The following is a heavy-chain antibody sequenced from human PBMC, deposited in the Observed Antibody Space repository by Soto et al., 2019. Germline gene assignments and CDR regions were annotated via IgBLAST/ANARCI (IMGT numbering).Heavy chain of an antibody. CDR3: AKYARPWYSSSWYVDY. CDR1: GFTFSSYA. V-gene: IGHV3-23*01. J-gene: IGHJ4*02. Sequence: EVQLLESGGGLVQSGGSLRLSCAASGFTFSSYAMSWVRQAPGKGLEWVSAISGSGGSTYYADSVKGRFTISRDNSKNTLYLQMNSLRAEDTAVYYCAKYARPWYSSSWYVDYWGQGTLVTVSS. CDR2: ISGSGGST. D-gene: IGHD6-13*01.